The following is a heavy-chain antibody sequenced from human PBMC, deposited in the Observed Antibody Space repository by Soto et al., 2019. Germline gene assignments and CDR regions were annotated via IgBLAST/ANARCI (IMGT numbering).Heavy chain of an antibody. CDR2: IWFDGSTE. CDR1: GFTFMAYG. CDR3: ARDLRTGTYLDY. Sequence: QVQLVESGGGVVQPGRSLRLSCVASGFTFMAYGMHWVRQAPGKGLEWVAVIWFDGSTEYYAESMRGRFTNSRDNYKNTLYLQMNSLRVEDTGTYYCARDLRTGTYLDYWGQGTLVTVSS. J-gene: IGHJ4*02. D-gene: IGHD1-1*01. V-gene: IGHV3-33*01.